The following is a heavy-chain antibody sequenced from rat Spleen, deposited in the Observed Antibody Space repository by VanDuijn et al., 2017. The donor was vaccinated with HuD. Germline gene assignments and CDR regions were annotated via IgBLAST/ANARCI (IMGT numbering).Heavy chain of an antibody. CDR3: ARLGGGPDY. J-gene: IGHJ2*01. CDR2: ISYDGSST. Sequence: EVQLVESGGGLVQPGRSLKLSCAASGFSFSKFGMAWVRQAPKKGLEWVATISYDGSSTYYRDSVKGRFTISRDNAKSTLYLQMDSLRSEDTATYYCARLGGGPDYWGQGVMVTVSS. CDR1: GFSFSKFG. D-gene: IGHD1-11*01. V-gene: IGHV5-29*01.